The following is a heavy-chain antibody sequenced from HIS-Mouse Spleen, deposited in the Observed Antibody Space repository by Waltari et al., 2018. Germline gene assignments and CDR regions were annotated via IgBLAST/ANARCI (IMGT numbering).Heavy chain of an antibody. J-gene: IGHJ4*02. CDR1: GFTFSSYS. CDR3: AAAYDFWSGYYIDY. V-gene: IGHV3-21*01. Sequence: EVQLVESGGGLVKPGGSLRLSCAASGFTFSSYSMNWVRQAPGKGLEWVSSISSSSSYIYYADSVKGRFTISRDNAKNSLYLQMNSLRAEDTAVYYCAAAYDFWSGYYIDYWGQGTLVTVSS. D-gene: IGHD3-3*01. CDR2: ISSSSSYI.